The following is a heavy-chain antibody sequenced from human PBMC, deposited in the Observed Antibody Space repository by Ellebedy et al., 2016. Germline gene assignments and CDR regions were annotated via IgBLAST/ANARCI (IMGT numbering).Heavy chain of an antibody. Sequence: SETLSLTXTVSGASFNRYYWHWIRQAAGKGLEWLGRIYTSGSTNFNPSFKNRVTMPVDTSKNEFSLKLSSVTAADTAVYYCARGRKVRTTDLDYWGQGTQVTVSS. D-gene: IGHD1-7*01. CDR1: GASFNRYY. V-gene: IGHV4-4*07. J-gene: IGHJ4*02. CDR2: IYTSGST. CDR3: ARGRKVRTTDLDY.